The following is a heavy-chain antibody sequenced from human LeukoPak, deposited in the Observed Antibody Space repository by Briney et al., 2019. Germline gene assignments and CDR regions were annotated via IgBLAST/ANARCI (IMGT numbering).Heavy chain of an antibody. D-gene: IGHD3-22*01. CDR1: GDSISSSTW. CDR2: IYHSGST. Sequence: PSGTLSLTCAVSGDSISSSTWWSWVRQPPGRGLEWIGEIYHSGSTNYSPSLKSRVSMSVDKSKNQFSLKLSSVTAADTAVYYCTRLHYYENGGYWSSKFDYWGQGILVPVSP. J-gene: IGHJ4*02. V-gene: IGHV4-4*02. CDR3: TRLHYYENGGYWSSKFDY.